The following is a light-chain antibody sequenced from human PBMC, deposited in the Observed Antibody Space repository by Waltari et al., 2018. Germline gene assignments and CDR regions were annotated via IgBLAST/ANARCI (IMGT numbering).Light chain of an antibody. CDR1: SSDVGGSNY. V-gene: IGLV2-14*01. CDR3: SSYTSSSKGV. CDR2: EVS. J-gene: IGLJ2*01. Sequence: QSALTQPASVSGSPGQSITISCPGTSSDVGGSNYVPWYQQHPGKAPQLMIYEVSNRPSGVSNRLSGPKSGSPASLTISGLQAEDEADYYCSSYTSSSKGVFGGGTKLTVL.